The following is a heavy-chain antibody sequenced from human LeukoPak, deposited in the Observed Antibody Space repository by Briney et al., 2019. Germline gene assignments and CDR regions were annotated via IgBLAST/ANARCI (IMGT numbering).Heavy chain of an antibody. CDR1: GFTVSSNF. CDR2: IYYSGST. CDR3: ARDKTPLYYYDSSGYFPDAFDI. V-gene: IGHV4-31*02. J-gene: IGHJ3*02. Sequence: LRLSCAASGFTVSSNFMSWVRQHPGKGLEWIGYIYYSGSTYYNPSLKSRVTISVDTSKNQFSLKLSSVTASDTAVYYCARDKTPLYYYDSSGYFPDAFDIWGQGTMVTVSS. D-gene: IGHD3-22*01.